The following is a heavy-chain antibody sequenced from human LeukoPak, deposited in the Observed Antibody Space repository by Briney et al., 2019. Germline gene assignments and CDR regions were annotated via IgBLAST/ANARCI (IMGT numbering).Heavy chain of an antibody. D-gene: IGHD5-18*01. Sequence: ASVTVSCKASGYTFTSYVMHWVRQAPGQRLEWMGWINAGNGNTKYSQKFQGRVTITRDTSASTAYMELSSLRSEDTAVYYCAILVFSVQPFDYWGQGTLVTVSS. CDR3: AILVFSVQPFDY. V-gene: IGHV1-3*01. J-gene: IGHJ4*02. CDR2: INAGNGNT. CDR1: GYTFTSYV.